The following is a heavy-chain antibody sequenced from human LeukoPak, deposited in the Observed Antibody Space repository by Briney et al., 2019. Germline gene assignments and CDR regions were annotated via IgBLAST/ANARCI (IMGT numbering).Heavy chain of an antibody. J-gene: IGHJ3*02. CDR3: TTMDSYSSGWYGGLDAFDI. CDR1: GFTFSNAW. CDR2: IKSKTDGGTT. V-gene: IGHV3-15*01. D-gene: IGHD6-19*01. Sequence: PGGSLRLSCAASGFTFSNAWMSWVRQAPGKGLEWVGRIKSKTDGGTTDYAAPVKGRFTISRDDSKNTLYLQMNSLKTEDTAVYYCTTMDSYSSGWYGGLDAFDIWGQGTMVTVSS.